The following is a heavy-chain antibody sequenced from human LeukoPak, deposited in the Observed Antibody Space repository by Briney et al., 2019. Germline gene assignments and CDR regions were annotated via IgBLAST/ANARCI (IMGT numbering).Heavy chain of an antibody. CDR1: GFTFSSYG. V-gene: IGHV3-30*03. J-gene: IGHJ4*02. CDR3: ARAYNSYFDY. CDR2: ISSDGSIK. D-gene: IGHD1-20*01. Sequence: GRSLRLSCAASGFTFSSYGMHWVRQAPGEGLEWVAVISSDGSIKYYADPVKGRFTVSRDNSKNTLYLQTNSLRAEDTAVYYCARAYNSYFDYWGQGTLVTVSS.